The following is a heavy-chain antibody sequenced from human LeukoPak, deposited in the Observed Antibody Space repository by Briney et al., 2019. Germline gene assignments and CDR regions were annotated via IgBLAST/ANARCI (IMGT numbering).Heavy chain of an antibody. CDR1: GGSISSYY. CDR2: IYYSGST. Sequence: SETLSLTCTVSGGSISSYYWGWIRQPPGKGLEWIGSIYYSGSTYYNPSLKSRVTISVDTSKNQFSLKLSSVTAADTAVYYCARAGSSTSCRECAFDIWGQGTMVTVSS. J-gene: IGHJ3*02. V-gene: IGHV4-39*07. D-gene: IGHD2-2*01. CDR3: ARAGSSTSCRECAFDI.